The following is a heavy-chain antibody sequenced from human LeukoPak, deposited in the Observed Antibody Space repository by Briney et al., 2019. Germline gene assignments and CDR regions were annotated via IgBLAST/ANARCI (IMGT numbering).Heavy chain of an antibody. CDR3: ARTYYYGSGSYLNWFDP. D-gene: IGHD3-10*01. Sequence: SETLSLTCAVYGGSFSGYYWSWIRQPPGKGLEWIGEINHSGSTNYNPSLKSRVIISVDTSKNQFPLKLSSVTAADTAVYYCARTYYYGSGSYLNWFDPWGQGTLVTVSS. CDR2: INHSGST. J-gene: IGHJ5*02. CDR1: GGSFSGYY. V-gene: IGHV4-34*01.